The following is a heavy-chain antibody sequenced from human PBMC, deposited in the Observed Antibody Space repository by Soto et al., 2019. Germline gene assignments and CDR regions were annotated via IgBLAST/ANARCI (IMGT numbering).Heavy chain of an antibody. D-gene: IGHD2-21*02. Sequence: EVRLVESEGGLVQPGGSLSLSCAASGFTFSYYWMHWVRQAAGQGLLWVSRIHSDGSSTTYADSVKGRFTISRDNAKNTVSLQMYSLRVEDTHVYFCERGDRGSFHLWGQGSMVTVSS. CDR3: ERGDRGSFHL. CDR1: GFTFSYYW. J-gene: IGHJ3*01. V-gene: IGHV3-74*01. CDR2: IHSDGSST.